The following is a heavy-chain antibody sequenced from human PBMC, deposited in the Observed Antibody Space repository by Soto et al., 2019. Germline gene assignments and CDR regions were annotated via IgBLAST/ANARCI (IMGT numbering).Heavy chain of an antibody. Sequence: VKVSCTTSGYTLTAYYINLIRHSPGQGLEWMGWVNPNSGATVIAQKFLGSVTLTTDTSINTAYMELTSLTSDDTAIYYCARHPKPWEHYAFHIWGQGTMVT. CDR2: VNPNSGAT. CDR1: GYTLTAYY. V-gene: IGHV1-2*04. D-gene: IGHD1-26*01. CDR3: ARHPKPWEHYAFHI. J-gene: IGHJ3*02.